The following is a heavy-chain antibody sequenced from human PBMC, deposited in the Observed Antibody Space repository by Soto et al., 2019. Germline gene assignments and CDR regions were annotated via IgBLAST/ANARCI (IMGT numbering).Heavy chain of an antibody. J-gene: IGHJ4*02. V-gene: IGHV4-59*01. CDR2: ISYSGNA. D-gene: IGHD5-18*01. CDR1: VVSINGYY. Sequence: SETLSLTCTFSVVSINGYYWSCIRHPPGKGLEWIGYISYSGNANYIPSLKSRVFMSIDASKNQISLNLTSATAADTAVYYCARGVGYSPPRYWGQGTLV. CDR3: ARGVGYSPPRY.